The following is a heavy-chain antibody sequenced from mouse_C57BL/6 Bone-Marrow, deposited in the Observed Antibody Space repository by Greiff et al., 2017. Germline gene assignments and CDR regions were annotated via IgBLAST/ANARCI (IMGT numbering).Heavy chain of an antibody. CDR1: GYSFTGYY. J-gene: IGHJ2*01. Sequence: EVQLQQSGPELVKPGASVKISCKASGYSFTGYYMNWVKQSPEKSLEWIGEINPSTGGTTYNQKFKAKATLTVDKSSSTAYMQLKSLTSEDYAVYYCARSMMVTTTNWVNFDYWGQGTTLTVSS. CDR2: INPSTGGT. V-gene: IGHV1-42*01. CDR3: ARSMMVTTTNWVNFDY. D-gene: IGHD2-3*01.